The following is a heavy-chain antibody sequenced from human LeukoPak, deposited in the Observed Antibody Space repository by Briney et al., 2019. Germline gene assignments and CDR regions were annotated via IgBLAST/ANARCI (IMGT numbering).Heavy chain of an antibody. CDR1: GYTFTSYG. CDR3: ARASYYGSGSYSNWDHMDV. D-gene: IGHD3-10*01. CDR2: ISAYNGNT. Sequence: ASVKVSCKASGYTFTSYGISWVRQAPGQGLEWMGWISAYNGNTNYAQKLQGRVTMTTDTSTSTAYMELRSLRSDDTAVYYCARASYYGSGSYSNWDHMDVWGKGTTVTVSS. J-gene: IGHJ6*03. V-gene: IGHV1-18*01.